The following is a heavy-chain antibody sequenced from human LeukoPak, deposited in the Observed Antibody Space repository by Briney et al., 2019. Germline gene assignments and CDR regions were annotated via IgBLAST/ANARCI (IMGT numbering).Heavy chain of an antibody. V-gene: IGHV3-74*01. CDR3: ARDRVIMVRGAESLFGY. J-gene: IGHJ4*02. CDR2: TNTDGSST. CDR1: GFTFSSYW. D-gene: IGHD3-10*01. Sequence: GGSLRLSCAASGFTFSSYWMHWVRQAPGEGLVWVSRTNTDGSSTSYADSVKGRFTISRDNAKNTLYLQMTSLRAEDTAVYFCARDRVIMVRGAESLFGYWGQGTLVTVSS.